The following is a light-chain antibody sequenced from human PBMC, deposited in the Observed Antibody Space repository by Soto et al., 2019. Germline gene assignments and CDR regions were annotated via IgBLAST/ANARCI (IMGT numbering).Light chain of an antibody. J-gene: IGLJ2*01. CDR2: YDS. CDR3: QVWDSSSDHRVV. Sequence: SYELTQPTSVSVAPGKTARITCGGNNIGSKSVHRYQQKPGQAPVLVIYYDSDRPSGISERFSGSNSGNTATLTISRVEAGDEADYYCQVWDSSSDHRVVFGGWTKVTVL. V-gene: IGLV3-21*04. CDR1: NIGSKS.